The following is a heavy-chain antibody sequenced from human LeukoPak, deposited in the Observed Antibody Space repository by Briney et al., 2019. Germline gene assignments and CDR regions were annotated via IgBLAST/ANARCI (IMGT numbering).Heavy chain of an antibody. V-gene: IGHV4-31*03. J-gene: IGHJ6*02. CDR1: GGSISSGGYY. CDR2: IYYSGST. CDR3: ARDRITMVRARSFYGMDV. Sequence: SETLSLTCTVSGGSISSGGYYWSWIRQHQGKGLEWIGYIYYSGSTYYNPSLKSRVTISVDTSKNQFSLKLSSVTAADTAVYSCARDRITMVRARSFYGMDVWGQGTTVTVSS. D-gene: IGHD3-10*01.